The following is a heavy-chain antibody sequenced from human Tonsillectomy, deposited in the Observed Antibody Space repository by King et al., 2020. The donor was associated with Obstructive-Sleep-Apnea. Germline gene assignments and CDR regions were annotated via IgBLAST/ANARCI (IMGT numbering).Heavy chain of an antibody. V-gene: IGHV3-33*06. D-gene: IGHD4-17*01. Sequence: VQLVESGGGVVQPGRSLRLSCSASGFTFSSYGMHWVRQAPGKGLEWVAVIWYDGSNKYYADSVKGRFTISRDNSKNTLYLQMNSLRAEDTAVYYCVKGDYGDYFDYWGQGTLVTVSS. CDR2: IWYDGSNK. CDR3: VKGDYGDYFDY. J-gene: IGHJ4*02. CDR1: GFTFSSYG.